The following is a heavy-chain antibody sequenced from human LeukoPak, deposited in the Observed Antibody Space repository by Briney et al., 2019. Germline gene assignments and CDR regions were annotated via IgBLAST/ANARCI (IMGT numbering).Heavy chain of an antibody. Sequence: ASVKVSCKASGYTFTTYGISWVRQAPGQGLEWMGWISPYNGNTNYAQKLQGRVTMTTDTSTSTAYMELRSLSSDDTAVYYCARDRAVVVAATDYWGQGTLVTVSS. J-gene: IGHJ4*02. CDR1: GYTFTTYG. CDR3: ARDRAVVVAATDY. D-gene: IGHD2-15*01. V-gene: IGHV1-18*01. CDR2: ISPYNGNT.